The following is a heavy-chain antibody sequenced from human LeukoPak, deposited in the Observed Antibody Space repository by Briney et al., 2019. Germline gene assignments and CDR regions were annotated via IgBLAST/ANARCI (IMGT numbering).Heavy chain of an antibody. CDR2: ITTIPDNYAT. J-gene: IGHJ4*02. CDR3: TTYRSGHY. D-gene: IGHD6-19*01. CDR1: GFTFSGSD. Sequence: GGSLRLSCAASGFTFSGSDIHWVRQASGKGLEWVGRITTIPDNYATAYAASVKGRFTISRDDSESTAYLQMNSLKTEDTAVYYCTTYRSGHYWGQGTLVTVSS. V-gene: IGHV3-73*01.